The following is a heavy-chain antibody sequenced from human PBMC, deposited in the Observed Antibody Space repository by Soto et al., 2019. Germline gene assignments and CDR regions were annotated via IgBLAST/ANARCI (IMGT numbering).Heavy chain of an antibody. V-gene: IGHV4-34*01. CDR1: GGSFSGYY. D-gene: IGHD6-13*01. J-gene: IGHJ4*02. CDR2: INHRGST. CDR3: ARAIAAADLFDY. Sequence: QVQLQQWGAGLLKPSETLSLTCAVYGGSFSGYYWSWVRQPPGKGLEWSGEINHRGSTNYNPSLKSRVTISVDTSNNQFSLKLSSVTAADTAVYYCARAIAAADLFDYWGQGTLVTVSS.